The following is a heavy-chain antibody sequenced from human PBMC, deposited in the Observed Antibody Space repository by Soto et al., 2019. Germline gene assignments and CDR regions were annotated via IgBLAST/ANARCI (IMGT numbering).Heavy chain of an antibody. Sequence: QVLLQASGPGLVQPSVTLSLSCVVSGVSIGSNYYWGWVRQPPGKGLEWLGDMSHIGSVNYNPSLKSRVTISMDKSQNQFSLKLDSMTAADTAVYYCARSLGWYAVDYWGQGTLVIVSS. CDR1: GVSIGSNYY. V-gene: IGHV4-4*02. J-gene: IGHJ4*02. CDR2: MSHIGSV. CDR3: ARSLGWYAVDY. D-gene: IGHD6-19*01.